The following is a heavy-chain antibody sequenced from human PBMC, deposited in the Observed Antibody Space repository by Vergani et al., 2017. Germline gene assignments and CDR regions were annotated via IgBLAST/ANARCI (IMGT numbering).Heavy chain of an antibody. CDR3: ARRSTPGAFDI. CDR1: GFTFSDYY. CDR2: IYYSGST. V-gene: IGHV4-30-4*08. Sequence: QVQLVESGGGLVKPGGSLRLSCAASGFTFSDYYMSWIRQPPGKGLEWIGYIYYSGSTYYNPSLKSRVTISVDTSKNQFSLKLSSVTAADTAVYYCARRSTPGAFDIWGQGTMVTVSS. D-gene: IGHD2-15*01. J-gene: IGHJ3*02.